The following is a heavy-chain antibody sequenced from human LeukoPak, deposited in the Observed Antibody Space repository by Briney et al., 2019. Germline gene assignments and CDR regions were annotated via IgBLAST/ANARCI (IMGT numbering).Heavy chain of an antibody. D-gene: IGHD3/OR15-3a*01. CDR3: ARGPDFFDV. Sequence: ASVKVSCKASGYTFTGYYMHWVRQAPGQGLEWMGWINPNSGGTNYAQKFQGRVSVTRDTSITTTYMELSRLRSDDTAVYYCARGPDFFDVWGQGTMVIVAS. CDR2: INPNSGGT. V-gene: IGHV1-2*02. CDR1: GYTFTGYY. J-gene: IGHJ3*01.